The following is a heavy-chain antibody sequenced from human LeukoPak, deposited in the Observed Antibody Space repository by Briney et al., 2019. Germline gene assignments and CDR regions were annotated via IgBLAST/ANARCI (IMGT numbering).Heavy chain of an antibody. CDR1: GFTFSSYE. J-gene: IGHJ4*02. D-gene: IGHD3-16*02. Sequence: QPGGSLRLSCAASGFTFSSYEMNWVRQAPGKGLEWVSYISSSGSTIYYADSVKGRFTISRDNAKNSPYLQMNSLRAEDTAVYYCARSPPRLGGVWGSYQHDYWGQGTLVTVSS. CDR3: ARSPPRLGGVWGSYQHDY. CDR2: ISSSGSTI. V-gene: IGHV3-48*03.